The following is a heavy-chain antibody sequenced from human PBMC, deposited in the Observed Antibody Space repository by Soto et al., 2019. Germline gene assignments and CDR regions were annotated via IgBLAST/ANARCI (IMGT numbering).Heavy chain of an antibody. CDR2: VDYSGST. CDR1: GASINNNDYY. Sequence: PSETLSLTCTVSGASINNNDYYWSWIRQTPGKGLEWIGYVDYSGSTDYIPSLKSRLSTFIDKSQHQFILPLNSVTAAVPSTFFLATLSYFHVNLSFDLWRRALLLPVSS. D-gene: IGHD2-8*01. V-gene: IGHV4-30-4*01. J-gene: IGHJ2*01. CDR3: ATLSYFHVNLSFDL.